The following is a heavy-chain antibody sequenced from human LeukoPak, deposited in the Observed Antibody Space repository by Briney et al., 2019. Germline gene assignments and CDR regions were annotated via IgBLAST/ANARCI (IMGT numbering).Heavy chain of an antibody. D-gene: IGHD6-19*01. Sequence: EASVTVSCKASGGTFSSYTISWVRQAPGQGLEWMGRINPNSGGTNYAQNFRGSVTMTRDTSISTAYMELSRLRSDDTAVYYCASLSSGWPRGVDYWGQGTLVTVSS. CDR2: INPNSGGT. CDR1: GGTFSSYT. V-gene: IGHV1-2*06. J-gene: IGHJ4*02. CDR3: ASLSSGWPRGVDY.